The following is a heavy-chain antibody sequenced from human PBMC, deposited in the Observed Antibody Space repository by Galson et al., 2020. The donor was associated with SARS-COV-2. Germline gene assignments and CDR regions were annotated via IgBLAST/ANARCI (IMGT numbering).Heavy chain of an antibody. CDR3: ARSMIRGTPSPDY. Sequence: ASVKVSCKTSGYSFSNYDINWVRQATGQGLAWMGWMNPESYNTGYAQKFQGRVTMTRAASTATTYYMELSGLTSEDTAIYYCARSMIRGTPSPDYWGQGTLVTVSS. V-gene: IGHV1-8*01. J-gene: IGHJ4*02. D-gene: IGHD3-16*01. CDR1: GYSFSNYD. CDR2: MNPESYNT.